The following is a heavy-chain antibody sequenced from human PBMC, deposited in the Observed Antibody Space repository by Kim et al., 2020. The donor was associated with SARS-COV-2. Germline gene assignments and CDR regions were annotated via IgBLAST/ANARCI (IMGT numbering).Heavy chain of an antibody. V-gene: IGHV3-49*03. CDR1: GFTFGDYA. Sequence: GGSLRLSCTASGFTFGDYAMSWFRQAPGKGLEWVGFIRSKAYGGTTEYAASVKGRFTISRDDSKSIAYLQMNSLKTEDTAVYYCTRFRLLWFGELFVFDYWGQGTLVTVSS. CDR2: IRSKAYGGTT. J-gene: IGHJ4*02. CDR3: TRFRLLWFGELFVFDY. D-gene: IGHD3-10*01.